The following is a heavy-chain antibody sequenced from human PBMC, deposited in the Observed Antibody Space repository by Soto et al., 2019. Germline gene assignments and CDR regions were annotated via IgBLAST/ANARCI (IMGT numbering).Heavy chain of an antibody. Sequence: EEQLLESGGGLVQPGGSLRLSCAASGLTFSRYAMSWVRQAPGKGLEWVSIINPSGDITYYGYSVKGRFTISRDNSKNXXXXXXXXXXXXXXXXXXXXXXXXXXXXXTYYFDYRGQGTLVTVSS. D-gene: IGHD1-26*01. CDR3: XXXXXXXXXXTYYFDY. CDR1: GLTFSRYA. CDR2: INPSGDIT. V-gene: IGHV3-23*01. J-gene: IGHJ4*02.